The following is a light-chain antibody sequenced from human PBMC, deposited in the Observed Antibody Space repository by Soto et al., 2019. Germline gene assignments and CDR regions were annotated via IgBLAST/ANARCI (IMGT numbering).Light chain of an antibody. CDR1: QNIGSN. V-gene: IGKV3-15*01. J-gene: IGKJ4*01. Sequence: EVVMTQSPATLSASPGERVILSCRASQNIGSNLAWYQQRPGQAPRLLMYGASTRATETPARFSGSGSATDFTLTISSLQSEDFAVYYCQQRRNWPLTFGGGTKVEIK. CDR3: QQRRNWPLT. CDR2: GAS.